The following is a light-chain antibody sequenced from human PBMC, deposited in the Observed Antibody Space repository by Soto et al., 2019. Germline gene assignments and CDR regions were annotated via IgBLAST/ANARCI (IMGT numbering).Light chain of an antibody. CDR1: SNDVGSYNY. J-gene: IGLJ2*01. V-gene: IGLV2-14*01. CDR3: GSFTRNGALEVL. CDR2: EVS. Sequence: QSALTQPASVSGSPGQSITVSCTGTSNDVGSYNYVSWYQQHPGKAPKLMIYEVSYRPSGVSDRFSGSKTGNTASLTISGRPPEDEATYYCGSFTRNGALEVLFGGGTKLTAL.